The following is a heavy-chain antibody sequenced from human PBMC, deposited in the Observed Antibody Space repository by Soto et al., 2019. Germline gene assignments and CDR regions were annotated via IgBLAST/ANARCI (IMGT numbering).Heavy chain of an antibody. CDR3: ARAAYGSGSYYYYGMDG. CDR1: GGSISSYY. J-gene: IGHJ6*02. V-gene: IGHV4-59*01. CDR2: IYYSGST. D-gene: IGHD3-10*01. Sequence: PSETLSLTCTVSGGSISSYYWSWIRQPPGKGLEWIGYIYYSGSTNYNPSLKSRVTISVDTSKSQFSLKLSSVTAADTAVYYCARAAYGSGSYYYYGMDGWGQGTTVTVSS.